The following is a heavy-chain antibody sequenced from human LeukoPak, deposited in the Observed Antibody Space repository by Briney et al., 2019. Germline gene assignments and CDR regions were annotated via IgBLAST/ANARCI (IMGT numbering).Heavy chain of an antibody. J-gene: IGHJ6*02. Sequence: SETLSLTCTVSGGSISSYYWSWIRQPPGKGLEWIGYIYYSGSTNYNPSLKSRVTISVDTSKNQFSLKLNSVTAADTAVYYRARNGQRLDYYYGMDVWGQGTTVTVSS. CDR3: ARNGQRLDYYYGMDV. CDR1: GGSISSYY. CDR2: IYYSGST. V-gene: IGHV4-59*01. D-gene: IGHD6-19*01.